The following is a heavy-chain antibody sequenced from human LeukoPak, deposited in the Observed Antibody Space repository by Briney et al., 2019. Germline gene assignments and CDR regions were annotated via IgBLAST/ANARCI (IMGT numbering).Heavy chain of an antibody. CDR1: GFTFSSYA. CDR3: AKDPDDYGDYGD. J-gene: IGHJ4*02. V-gene: IGHV3-23*01. D-gene: IGHD4-17*01. CDR2: ISGSGGST. Sequence: GGSLRLSCAASGFTFSSYAMSWVRQAPGKGLEWVSAISGSGGSTYDADSVKGRFTISRDNSKNTLYLQMNSLRAEDTAVYYCAKDPDDYGDYGDWGQGTLVTVSS.